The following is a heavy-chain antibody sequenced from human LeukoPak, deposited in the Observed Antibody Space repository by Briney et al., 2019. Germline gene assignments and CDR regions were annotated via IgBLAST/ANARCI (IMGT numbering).Heavy chain of an antibody. V-gene: IGHV3-21*01. CDR2: ISSSSSYI. CDR1: GFTFSSYS. CDR3: ARVGHSSGWFFDY. D-gene: IGHD6-19*01. J-gene: IGHJ4*02. Sequence: GGSLRLSCAASGFTFSSYSMNWVRQAPGKGLEWVSSISSSSSYIYYADSVKGRFTISRDNAKNSLYLQMNSLRAEDTAVYYCARVGHSSGWFFDYWGQGTLVAVSS.